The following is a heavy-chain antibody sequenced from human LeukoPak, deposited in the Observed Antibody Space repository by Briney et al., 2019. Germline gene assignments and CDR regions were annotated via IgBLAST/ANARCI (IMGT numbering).Heavy chain of an antibody. Sequence: SETLSLTCTVSGGSISSSSYYWGWIRQPPGKGLEWIGSIYYSGSTYYNPSLKSRVTISVDTSKNPFSLKLSSVTAADTAVYYCARSGCCSGGSCYSCTYDIRGQGTMVTVSS. D-gene: IGHD2-15*01. J-gene: IGHJ3*02. V-gene: IGHV4-39*01. CDR1: GGSISSSSYY. CDR2: IYYSGST. CDR3: ARSGCCSGGSCYSCTYDI.